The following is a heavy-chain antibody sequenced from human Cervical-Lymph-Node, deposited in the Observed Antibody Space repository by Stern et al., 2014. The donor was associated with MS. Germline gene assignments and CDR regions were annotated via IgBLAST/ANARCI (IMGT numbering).Heavy chain of an antibody. J-gene: IGHJ3*02. CDR3: ARKDAYDAFDI. Sequence: QVQLQESGPGLVKPSGTLSLTCAVSGDSISSTYWWTWVRQSPGKGLEWIGEMYRSGSSDYNPSLKSRVTISLDQSKNQFSLKLTSVTAADTAVYYCARKDAYDAFDIWGQGTMVTVSS. D-gene: IGHD2-15*01. V-gene: IGHV4-4*02. CDR1: GDSISSTYW. CDR2: MYRSGSS.